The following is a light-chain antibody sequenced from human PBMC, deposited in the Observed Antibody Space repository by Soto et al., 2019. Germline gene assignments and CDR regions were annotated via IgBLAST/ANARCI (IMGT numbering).Light chain of an antibody. CDR3: QHYGASPWT. Sequence: NVLTQSPGTLFLSQGERATLSCRASQSLSGNYLAWYQQKPGQAPRVLIYRASIRATGISDRFSGSGSGTDFTLTISRLEPEDFAVYYCQHYGASPWTFGQGTKVEIK. J-gene: IGKJ1*01. CDR2: RAS. V-gene: IGKV3-20*01. CDR1: QSLSGNY.